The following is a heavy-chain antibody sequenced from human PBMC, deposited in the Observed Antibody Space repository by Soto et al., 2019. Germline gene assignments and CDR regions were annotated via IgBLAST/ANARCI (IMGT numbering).Heavy chain of an antibody. V-gene: IGHV3-23*01. Sequence: GGSLRLSCAASGFTFSSYAMSWVRQAPGKGLEWVSAISGSGGSTYYADSVKGRFTISRDNSKNTLYLQMNSLRAEDTAVYYCAKVPSGYDFYTADYWGQGTLVTVSS. CDR2: ISGSGGST. CDR1: GFTFSSYA. CDR3: AKVPSGYDFYTADY. D-gene: IGHD5-12*01. J-gene: IGHJ4*02.